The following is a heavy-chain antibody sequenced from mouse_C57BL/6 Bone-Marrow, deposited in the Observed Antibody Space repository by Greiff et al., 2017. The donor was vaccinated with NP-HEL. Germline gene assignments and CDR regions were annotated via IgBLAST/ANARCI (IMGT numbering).Heavy chain of an antibody. Sequence: QVQLQQPGAELVKPGASVKLSCKASGYTFTSYWMHWVKQRPGQSLEWIGMIHPNSGSTNYNEKFKSKATLTVDKSSSTAYMQLSSLTSEDSAVYYCARRGFITTVVDYWGQGTTLTVSS. V-gene: IGHV1-64*01. CDR2: IHPNSGST. D-gene: IGHD1-1*01. CDR1: GYTFTSYW. CDR3: ARRGFITTVVDY. J-gene: IGHJ2*01.